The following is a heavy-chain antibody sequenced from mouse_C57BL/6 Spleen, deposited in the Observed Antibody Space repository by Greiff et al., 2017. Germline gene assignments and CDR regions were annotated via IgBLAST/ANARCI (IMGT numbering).Heavy chain of an antibody. J-gene: IGHJ4*01. CDR3: ARYPSDHAMDY. CDR1: GYTFTSYW. CDR2: IDPSDSYT. V-gene: IGHV1-50*01. Sequence: QIQLQQPGAELVKPGASVKLSCKASGYTFTSYWMQWVKQRPGQGLEWIGEIDPSDSYTNYNQKFKGKATLTVDTSSSTAYMQLSSLTSEDSAVYYCARYPSDHAMDYCGQGTSVTVSS.